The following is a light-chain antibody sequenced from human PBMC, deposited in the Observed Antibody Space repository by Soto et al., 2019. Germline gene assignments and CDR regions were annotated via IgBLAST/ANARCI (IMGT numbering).Light chain of an antibody. CDR3: QQYYDTPFT. J-gene: IGKJ3*01. Sequence: DIVMTQSPDSLAVSLGERATINCRSSQNVLYSSNNKNYLAWYQQKPGQPPKLLIYWASTRESGVPDRFSGSGSVTDFTLTISSLQAEDVAVNYCQQYYDTPFTFGPGTKVHIK. CDR2: WAS. V-gene: IGKV4-1*01. CDR1: QNVLYSSNNKNY.